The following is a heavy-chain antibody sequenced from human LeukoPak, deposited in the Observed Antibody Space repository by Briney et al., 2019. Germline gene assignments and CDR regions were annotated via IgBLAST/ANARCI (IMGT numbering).Heavy chain of an antibody. CDR2: ISGSGGST. CDR1: GFTFSSYA. Sequence: GGSLRLSCAASGFTFSSYAMSWVRQAPGKGLEWVSAISGSGGSTYYADSVKGRFTISRDNSKNTLYLQMNSLRAEDTAVYYCAKFRYYDFWSCYHYFDYWGQGTLVTVSS. V-gene: IGHV3-23*01. CDR3: AKFRYYDFWSCYHYFDY. D-gene: IGHD3-3*01. J-gene: IGHJ4*02.